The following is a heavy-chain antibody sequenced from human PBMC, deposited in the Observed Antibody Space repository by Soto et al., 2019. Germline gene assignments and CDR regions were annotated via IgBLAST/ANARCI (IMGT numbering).Heavy chain of an antibody. CDR1: GGSISSGGYY. CDR3: ARTYSSSSEYYFDY. V-gene: IGHV4-31*03. Sequence: PSETLSLTCTFSGGSISSGGYYWSWIRQHPGKGLEWIGYIYYSGSTYYNPSLKSRVTISVDTSKNQFSLKLSSVTAADTAVYYCARTYSSSSEYYFDYWGQGTLVTVSS. D-gene: IGHD6-6*01. J-gene: IGHJ4*02. CDR2: IYYSGST.